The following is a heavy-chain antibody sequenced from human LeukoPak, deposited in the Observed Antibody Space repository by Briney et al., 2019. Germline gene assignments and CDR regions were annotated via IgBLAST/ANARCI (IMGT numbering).Heavy chain of an antibody. Sequence: PGGSLRRSCAASGFTFSSYSMNWVRQAPGKGLEWVSYISSSRNNIYYADSVKGRFTISRDNAENSLYLQMYSLRAEDTAVYYCARSLRPYYFDYWGQGTLVTVSS. V-gene: IGHV3-48*01. J-gene: IGHJ4*02. D-gene: IGHD3-10*01. CDR2: ISSSRNNI. CDR3: ARSLRPYYFDY. CDR1: GFTFSSYS.